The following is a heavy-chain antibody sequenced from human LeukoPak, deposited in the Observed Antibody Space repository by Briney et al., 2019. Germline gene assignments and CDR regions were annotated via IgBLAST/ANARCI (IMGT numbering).Heavy chain of an antibody. CDR1: GHTFTSYY. J-gene: IGHJ6*03. Sequence: ASVKVSRKASGHTFTSYYMHWVRQAPGQGLEWMGIINPSGGSTSYAQKFQGRVTMTRDTSTSTVYMELSSLRSEDTAVYYCAGGHCSSTSCYTAGYYYYYMDVWGKGTTVTVSS. CDR2: INPSGGST. D-gene: IGHD2-2*02. CDR3: AGGHCSSTSCYTAGYYYYYMDV. V-gene: IGHV1-46*01.